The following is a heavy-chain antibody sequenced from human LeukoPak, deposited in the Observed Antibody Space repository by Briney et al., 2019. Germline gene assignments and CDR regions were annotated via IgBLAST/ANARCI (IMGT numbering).Heavy chain of an antibody. CDR1: GDSVSANSVT. V-gene: IGHV6-1*01. Sequence: SQTLSLTCAISGDSVSANSVTWNWIRQSPSRGLEWLGRTYYRSKWYRDYGVSVKSRITINPDSSKNRFSLQLSSVTPEDTGLYYCARDSDAFGIWGQGTMVTVSS. CDR2: TYYRSKWYR. J-gene: IGHJ3*02. CDR3: ARDSDAFGI.